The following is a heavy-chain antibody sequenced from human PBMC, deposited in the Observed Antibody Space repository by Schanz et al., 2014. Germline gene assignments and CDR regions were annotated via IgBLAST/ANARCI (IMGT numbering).Heavy chain of an antibody. CDR3: AKDFTGSGIFFNW. CDR2: INTSGGSR. D-gene: IGHD3-10*01. V-gene: IGHV3-53*01. CDR1: GFSVSTNY. J-gene: IGHJ4*02. Sequence: EVQLVESGGGLIQPGGSLRLSCAVSGFSVSTNYMSWVRQAPGKGLEWVSGINTSGGSRYYADSVKGRFTISRDNSKNTLYLQMYSLRGDDTAIYYCAKDFTGSGIFFNWWGQGTLVTVSS.